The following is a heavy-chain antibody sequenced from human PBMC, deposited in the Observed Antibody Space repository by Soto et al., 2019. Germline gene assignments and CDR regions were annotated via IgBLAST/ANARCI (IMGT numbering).Heavy chain of an antibody. J-gene: IGHJ6*02. Sequence: SETLSLTCTVSGDSSVSSSSYYWGWIRQPPGKGLEWIGSIYYTGNTFYSPSFRSRLTISVDTSKSQFSLKLRSVTAADTATYYCASEVSSTDGMDVWGQGTRSPSP. CDR3: ASEVSSTDGMDV. V-gene: IGHV4-39*01. CDR1: GDSSVSSSSYY. D-gene: IGHD2-15*01. CDR2: IYYTGNT.